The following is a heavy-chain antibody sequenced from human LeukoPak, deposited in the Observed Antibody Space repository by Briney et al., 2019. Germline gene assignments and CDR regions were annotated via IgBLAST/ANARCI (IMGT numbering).Heavy chain of an antibody. CDR3: APDVDTAMRY. CDR2: INWNGGSI. D-gene: IGHD5-18*01. CDR1: GFTFGDYG. Sequence: PGGSLRLSCAASGFTFGDYGMTWVRQAPGKGLELVSGINWNGGSIAYADSVKGRFTVSRDNAKNSLYLQMNSLRAEDTAVYYCAPDVDTAMRYWGQGTLVTVSS. V-gene: IGHV3-20*04. J-gene: IGHJ4*02.